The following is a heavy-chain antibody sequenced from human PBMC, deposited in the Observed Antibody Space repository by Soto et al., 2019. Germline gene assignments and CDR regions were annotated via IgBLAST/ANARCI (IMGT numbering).Heavy chain of an antibody. CDR2: ISYDGSNK. J-gene: IGHJ4*02. D-gene: IGHD2-2*01. CDR1: GFTFSSYG. CDR3: AKDACSSTSCHIFDY. Sequence: PGGSLRLSCAASGFTFSSYGMHWVRQAPGKGLEWVAVISYDGSNKYYADSVKGRFTISRDNSKNTLYLQMNSLRAEDTAVYYCAKDACSSTSCHIFDYWGQGTLVTVSS. V-gene: IGHV3-30*18.